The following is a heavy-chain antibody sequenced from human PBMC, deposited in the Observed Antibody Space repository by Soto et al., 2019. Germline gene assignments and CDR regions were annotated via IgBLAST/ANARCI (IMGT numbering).Heavy chain of an antibody. CDR1: GYTFSTYG. CDR3: ARDWKTGYGMDI. V-gene: IGHV1-18*04. D-gene: IGHD1-1*01. Sequence: QIHLVQSGAEVKMPGASVKVSCKASGYTFSTYGISWVRRAPGQGLEWIGWIDTHNGDTNYAQIFQGRVTMTTDTSTSTAYMEVRSLRSDDTAVYYCARDWKTGYGMDICGQGTTVSVSS. CDR2: IDTHNGDT. J-gene: IGHJ6*02.